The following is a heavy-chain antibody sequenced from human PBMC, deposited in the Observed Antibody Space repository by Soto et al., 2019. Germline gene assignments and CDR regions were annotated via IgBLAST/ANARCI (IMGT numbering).Heavy chain of an antibody. CDR1: GYTFTSYG. Sequence: GASVKVSCKASGYTFTSYGISWVRQAPGQGLEWIGWIVVGSGNTNYAQKFQERVTITRDMSTSTAYMELSSLRSEDTAVYYCAAEVVAEVYYYYGMDVWGQGTTVTVSS. D-gene: IGHD2-15*01. V-gene: IGHV1-58*02. CDR2: IVVGSGNT. J-gene: IGHJ6*02. CDR3: AAEVVAEVYYYYGMDV.